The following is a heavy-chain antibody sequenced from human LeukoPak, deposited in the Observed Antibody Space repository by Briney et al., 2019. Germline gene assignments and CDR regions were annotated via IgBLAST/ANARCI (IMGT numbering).Heavy chain of an antibody. CDR2: ISAYNGNT. CDR3: ASGSSSTKTYYYYYYMDV. Sequence: ASVKVSCKASGYTFTSYGISWVRQAPGQGLEWMGWISAYNGNTNYAQKLQGRVTMTTDTSTSTAYMELSRLRSDDTAVYYCASGSSSTKTYYYYYYMDVWGKGTTVTVSS. J-gene: IGHJ6*03. D-gene: IGHD6-6*01. V-gene: IGHV1-18*01. CDR1: GYTFTSYG.